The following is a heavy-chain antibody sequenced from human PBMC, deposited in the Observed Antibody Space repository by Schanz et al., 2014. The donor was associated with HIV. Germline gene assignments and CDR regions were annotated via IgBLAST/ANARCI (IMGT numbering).Heavy chain of an antibody. V-gene: IGHV3-33*01. CDR3: ARGSGPYYYYYGMDV. D-gene: IGHD2-15*01. J-gene: IGHJ6*02. CDR1: GFTFSSYG. CDR2: ILYDGRNK. Sequence: QVQLVESGGGVVQPGRSLRLSCAASGFTFSSYGMHWVRQAPGKGLEWVVVILYDGRNKYYADSVKGRFTISRDNSKNTLYLQMNSLRAEDTAVYYCARGSGPYYYYYGMDVWGQGTLVTVSS.